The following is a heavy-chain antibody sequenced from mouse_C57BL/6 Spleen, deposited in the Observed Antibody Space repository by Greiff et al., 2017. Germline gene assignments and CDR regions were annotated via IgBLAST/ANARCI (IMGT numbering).Heavy chain of an antibody. CDR1: GYSITRGYY. J-gene: IGHJ4*01. Sequence: EVQLVESGPGLVKPSQSLSLTCSVTGYSITRGYYWNWIRQFPGNKLEWMGYISYDGSNNYNPSLKNRISITRDTSKNQFFRKLNSVTTEDTATYYCARDLSEYAMDYWGQGTSVTVSS. V-gene: IGHV3-6*01. D-gene: IGHD6-2*01. CDR2: ISYDGSN. CDR3: ARDLSEYAMDY.